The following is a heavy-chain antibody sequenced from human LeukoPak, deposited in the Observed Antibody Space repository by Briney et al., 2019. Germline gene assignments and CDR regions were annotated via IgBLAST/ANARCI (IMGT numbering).Heavy chain of an antibody. Sequence: GGSLRLSCAASGFTFSSYEMNWVRQAPGKGLEWVSYISSSGSTLYYADSVKGRFTISRDNAKNSLYLQMNSLRAEDTAVYYCASTHWRLGDGDYAWYYYGMDVWGQGTTVTVSS. CDR2: ISSSGSTL. D-gene: IGHD4-17*01. CDR3: ASTHWRLGDGDYAWYYYGMDV. V-gene: IGHV3-48*03. J-gene: IGHJ6*02. CDR1: GFTFSSYE.